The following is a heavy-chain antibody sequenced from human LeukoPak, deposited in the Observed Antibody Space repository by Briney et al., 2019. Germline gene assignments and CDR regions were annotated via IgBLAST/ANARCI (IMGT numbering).Heavy chain of an antibody. D-gene: IGHD3-10*01. V-gene: IGHV1-2*04. Sequence: ASVKVSCKASGYTFTGYYMHWVRQAPGQGLEWMGWINPNSGGTNYAQKFQGWVTMTRDTSISTAYIELSRLRSDDTAVYYCARAVWFGESNWFDPWGQGTLVTVSS. J-gene: IGHJ5*02. CDR2: INPNSGGT. CDR3: ARAVWFGESNWFDP. CDR1: GYTFTGYY.